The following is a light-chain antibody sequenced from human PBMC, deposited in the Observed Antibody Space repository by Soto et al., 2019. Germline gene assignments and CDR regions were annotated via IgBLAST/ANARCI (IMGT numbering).Light chain of an antibody. V-gene: IGLV1-44*01. CDR3: AAWDDSLNGYVV. CDR1: SSNIGSKT. Sequence: QSVLTQPPSASGTPGQRVTISCSGSSSNIGSKTVNWYRQLPGTAPKLLIYSNNQRPSGVPDRFSGSKSGTSASLAISGLQSEDEADYYCAAWDDSLNGYVVFGGGTKVTVL. CDR2: SNN. J-gene: IGLJ2*01.